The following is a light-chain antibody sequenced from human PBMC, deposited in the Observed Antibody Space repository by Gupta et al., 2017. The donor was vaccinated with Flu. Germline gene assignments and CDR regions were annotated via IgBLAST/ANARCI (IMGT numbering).Light chain of an antibody. CDR2: DNN. V-gene: IGLV2-14*04. CDR1: NTNIGSDNE. J-gene: IGLJ2*01. Sequence: SITISCTGSNTNIGSDNEDSWNQPRAAKTNRLMNYDNNRRSAGTAGRFTYSKSSKAASLTICGRSAEDAADYYCTSYTTSSTVVFGGGTKMTVL. CDR3: TSYTTSSTVV.